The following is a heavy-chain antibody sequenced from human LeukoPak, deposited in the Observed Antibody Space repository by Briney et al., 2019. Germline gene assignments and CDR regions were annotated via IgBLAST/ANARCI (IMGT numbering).Heavy chain of an antibody. CDR1: GFTFSSYE. J-gene: IGHJ4*02. CDR2: ISSSGSTI. V-gene: IGHV3-48*03. Sequence: GGSLRLSCAASGFTFSSYEMNWVRQAPGKGLEWVSYISSSGSTIYYADSVKGRFTISRDNSKNTLYLQMNSLRAEDTAVYYCAKGALDSGWYFDYWGQGTLVTVSS. CDR3: AKGALDSGWYFDY. D-gene: IGHD6-19*01.